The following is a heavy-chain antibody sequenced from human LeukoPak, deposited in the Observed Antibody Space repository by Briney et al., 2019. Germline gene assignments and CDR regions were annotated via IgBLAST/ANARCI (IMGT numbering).Heavy chain of an antibody. CDR3: ARFVYDILTGPPPYYYYYMDV. J-gene: IGHJ6*03. Sequence: PGGSLRLSCAASGFTVSSNYMSWVRQAPGKGLEWVSVIYSGGSTYYADSVKGRFTISRDNSKNTLYLQMNSLRAEDTAVYYCARFVYDILTGPPPYYYYYMDVWGKGTTVTISS. CDR1: GFTVSSNY. V-gene: IGHV3-66*01. D-gene: IGHD3-9*01. CDR2: IYSGGST.